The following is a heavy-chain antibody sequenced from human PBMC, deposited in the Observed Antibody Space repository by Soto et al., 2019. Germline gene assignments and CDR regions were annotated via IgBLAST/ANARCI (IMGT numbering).Heavy chain of an antibody. V-gene: IGHV1-18*04. CDR3: AREVGHMDV. Sequence: QVQLVQSGAEVKKPGASVKVSCKAFGYTFTTYGINWVRQAPGQGLEWMGWVSPYNGDTTYAQKVQGLVTMTTDTSTRTAYLELGSLRSDDTAVYYCAREVGHMDVWGQGTTVTVSS. CDR2: VSPYNGDT. CDR1: GYTFTTYG. J-gene: IGHJ6*02.